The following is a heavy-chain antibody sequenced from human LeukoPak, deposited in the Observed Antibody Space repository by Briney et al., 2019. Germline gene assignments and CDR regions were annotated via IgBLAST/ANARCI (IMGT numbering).Heavy chain of an antibody. Sequence: ASVKVSCKASGYTFTSYYMHWVRQAPGQGLEWMGVINPSGGSTRYAQKFQGRVTMTSDTSTSTVYMELSSLRSKDTAVYSCARDLEGATICAPDYWGQGTPVTVSS. CDR2: INPSGGST. J-gene: IGHJ4*02. CDR1: GYTFTSYY. D-gene: IGHD1-26*01. CDR3: ARDLEGATICAPDY. V-gene: IGHV1-46*01.